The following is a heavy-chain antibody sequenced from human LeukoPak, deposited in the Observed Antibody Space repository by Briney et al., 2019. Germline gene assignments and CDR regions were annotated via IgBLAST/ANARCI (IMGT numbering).Heavy chain of an antibody. Sequence: ASVKVSCKASGYTFTSYGISWVRQAPGKGLEWMGGFDPEDGETIYAQKFQGRVTMTEDTSTDTAYMELSSLRSEDTAVYYCATGSVPRDGMDVWGQGTTVTVSS. J-gene: IGHJ6*02. CDR3: ATGSVPRDGMDV. CDR1: GYTFTSYG. CDR2: FDPEDGET. V-gene: IGHV1-24*01.